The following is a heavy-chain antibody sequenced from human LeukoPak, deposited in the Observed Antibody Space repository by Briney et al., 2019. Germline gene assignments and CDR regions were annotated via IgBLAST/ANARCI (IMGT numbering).Heavy chain of an antibody. CDR3: ARGILYSNKNWFDP. CDR1: GFTFSSYA. J-gene: IGHJ5*02. Sequence: PGGSLRLSCAASGFTFSSYAMGWIRQPPGKGLEWIGYIYYSGSTKYNPSLKSRLTISVDTSKNQFSLKLYSVTAADTAVYYCARGILYSNKNWFDPWGQGALVTVSS. D-gene: IGHD4-11*01. CDR2: IYYSGST. V-gene: IGHV4-59*01.